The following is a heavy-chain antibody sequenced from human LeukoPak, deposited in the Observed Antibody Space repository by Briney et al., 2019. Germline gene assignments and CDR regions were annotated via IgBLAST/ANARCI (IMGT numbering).Heavy chain of an antibody. CDR1: GFTFSSSF. Sequence: GGSLRLSCEASGFTFSSSFMSWVRQAPGKWLEWVSRFSDIAYYADSVKGRFTISRDNAKNTLYLQMDSLRAEDTAVYYCAKRLNSFAFDIRGQGTMVTVSS. CDR3: AKRLNSFAFDI. V-gene: IGHV3-23*01. CDR2: FSDIA. J-gene: IGHJ3*02. D-gene: IGHD2-21*01.